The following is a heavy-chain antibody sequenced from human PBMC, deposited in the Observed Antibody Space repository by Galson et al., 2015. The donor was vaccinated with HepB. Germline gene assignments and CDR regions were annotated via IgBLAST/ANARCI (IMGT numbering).Heavy chain of an antibody. CDR1: GFTFSSYG. Sequence: SLRLSCAASGFTFSSYGMHWVRQAPGKGLEWVAVIWYDGSNKYYADSVKGRFTISRDNSKNTLYLQMNSLRAEDTAVYYCARGIAAAAGTISYWGQGTLVTVSS. V-gene: IGHV3-33*01. J-gene: IGHJ4*02. CDR2: IWYDGSNK. CDR3: ARGIAAAAGTISY. D-gene: IGHD6-13*01.